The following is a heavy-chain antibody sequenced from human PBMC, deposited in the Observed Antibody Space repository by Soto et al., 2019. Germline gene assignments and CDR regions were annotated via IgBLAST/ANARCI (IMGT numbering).Heavy chain of an antibody. J-gene: IGHJ5*02. D-gene: IGHD5-18*01. CDR3: SRDLGSKWLQGWFDP. CDR2: ISYGGDNK. V-gene: IGHV3-30-3*01. Sequence: GGSLRLSCESSRFSFRTYAMHWVRQAPGKGLEWVAGISYGGDNKYYADSVKGRFTVSRDNSKNTLYLQMESLRTADTAVYYCSRDLGSKWLQGWFDPWGHGTLVTVS. CDR1: RFSFRTYA.